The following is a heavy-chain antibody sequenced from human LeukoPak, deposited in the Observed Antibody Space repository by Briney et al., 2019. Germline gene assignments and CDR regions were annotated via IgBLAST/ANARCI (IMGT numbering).Heavy chain of an antibody. CDR2: MHTSGST. Sequence: PSETLSLTCTVSGGSIRSYYWNWIRQPAGKGLEWIGRMHTSGSTNYNPSLKSRLTISVDTSKNQFSLKLSSVTAADTAMYYCARGGYCSSTSCYASDYWGQGTLVTVSS. CDR3: ARGGYCSSTSCYASDY. CDR1: GGSIRSYY. D-gene: IGHD2-2*03. J-gene: IGHJ4*02. V-gene: IGHV4-4*07.